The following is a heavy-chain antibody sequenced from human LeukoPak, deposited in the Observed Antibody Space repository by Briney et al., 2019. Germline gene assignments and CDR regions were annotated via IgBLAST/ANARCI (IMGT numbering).Heavy chain of an antibody. Sequence: ASVKVSCKASGYTFTGYYMHWVRQAPGQGVEWMGWINPNSGGTNYAQKFQGRVTMTRDTSISTAYMELSRLRSDDTAVYYCARESNYDILTGYPYPRGMDVWGQGTTVTVSS. CDR1: GYTFTGYY. V-gene: IGHV1-2*02. CDR2: INPNSGGT. J-gene: IGHJ6*02. D-gene: IGHD3-9*01. CDR3: ARESNYDILTGYPYPRGMDV.